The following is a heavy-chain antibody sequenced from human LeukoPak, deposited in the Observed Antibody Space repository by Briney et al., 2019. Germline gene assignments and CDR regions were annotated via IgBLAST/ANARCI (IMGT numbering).Heavy chain of an antibody. CDR1: GFTFRTFP. D-gene: IGHD2-2*02. Sequence: GGFLRLSCAASGFTFRTFPMGWVRLAPGKGLEWVSAISGSGGSTYYADSVKGRFTISGDNSKNTLYLQMNSLRAEDTAVYYCAKDRVDCSSTSCYSPDAFDIWGQGTMVTVSS. CDR2: ISGSGGST. J-gene: IGHJ3*02. CDR3: AKDRVDCSSTSCYSPDAFDI. V-gene: IGHV3-23*01.